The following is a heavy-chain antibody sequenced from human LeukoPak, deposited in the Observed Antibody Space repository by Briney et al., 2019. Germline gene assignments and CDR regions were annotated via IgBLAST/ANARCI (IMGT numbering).Heavy chain of an antibody. CDR3: ATVSGSTYYFDY. D-gene: IGHD1-26*01. Sequence: GASVKVSCKVSGYTLTELSMHWVRQAPGKGLEWMGGFDPEDGETIYAQKFQGRVTMTEDTSTDTAYMELSSLRSEDTAVYYCATVSGSTYYFDYWGQGTLSPSPQ. CDR2: FDPEDGET. J-gene: IGHJ4*02. CDR1: GYTLTELS. V-gene: IGHV1-24*01.